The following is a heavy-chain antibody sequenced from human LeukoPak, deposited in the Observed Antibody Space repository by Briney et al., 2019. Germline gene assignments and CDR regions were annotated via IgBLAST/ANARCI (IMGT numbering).Heavy chain of an antibody. D-gene: IGHD5-18*01. CDR3: ARVGRGGYRYYFDY. J-gene: IGHJ4*02. CDR1: GYTFTGYY. Sequence: ASVKVSCKASGYTFTGYYMHWVRQATGQGLEWMGWMNPNSGNTGYAQKFQGRVTMTRNTSISTAYMELSSLRSEDTAVYYCARVGRGGYRYYFDYWGQGTLVTVSS. CDR2: MNPNSGNT. V-gene: IGHV1-8*02.